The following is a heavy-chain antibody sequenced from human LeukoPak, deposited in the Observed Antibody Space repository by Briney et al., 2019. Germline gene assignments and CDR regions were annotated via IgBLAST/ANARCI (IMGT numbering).Heavy chain of an antibody. V-gene: IGHV4-59*01. CDR2: IYYSGST. Sequence: SETLSLTCTVSGGSISSYYWSWIRQPPGKGLEWIGYIYYSGSTNYNPSLKSRVTISVDTSKNQFSLKLSSVTAADTAVYYCAREGNTYGSNWFDPWGQGTLVTVSS. D-gene: IGHD5-18*01. J-gene: IGHJ5*02. CDR3: AREGNTYGSNWFDP. CDR1: GGSISSYY.